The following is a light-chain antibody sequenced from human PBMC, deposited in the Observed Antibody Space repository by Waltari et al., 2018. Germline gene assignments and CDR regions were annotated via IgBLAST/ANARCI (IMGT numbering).Light chain of an antibody. J-gene: IGLJ3*02. V-gene: IGLV8-61*01. CDR1: SGSLSATSY. Sequence: QTVVTQEPSLSVSPGGTVTLTCALSSGSLSATSYPSWYQQSPGHIRRTVFYKTSIRSSGVPDRFSGSILGNKAALIITGAQADDESDYYCLLYLGSGIWVFGGGTKLTVL. CDR3: LLYLGSGIWV. CDR2: KTS.